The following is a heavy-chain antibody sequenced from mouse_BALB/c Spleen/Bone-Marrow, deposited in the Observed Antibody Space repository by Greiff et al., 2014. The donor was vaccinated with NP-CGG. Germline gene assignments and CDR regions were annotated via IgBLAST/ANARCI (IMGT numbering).Heavy chain of an antibody. J-gene: IGHJ3*01. CDR1: GFNIKDSY. Sequence: VQLQQSGAELVKPAASVRLSCTASGFNIKDSYMHWVEQRPEQGLEWIGRIDPANGNTKYGPKFQGKATIALDTSANTAYLQLSSLTAEDTAVYFGARRGDRYEAWFPYWGQGTLVTVSA. CDR3: ARRGDRYEAWFPY. CDR2: IDPANGNT. D-gene: IGHD2-14*01. V-gene: IGHV14-3*02.